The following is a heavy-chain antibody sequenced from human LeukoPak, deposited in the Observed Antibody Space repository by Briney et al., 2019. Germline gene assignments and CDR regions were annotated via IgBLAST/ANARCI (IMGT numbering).Heavy chain of an antibody. J-gene: IGHJ4*02. CDR3: AKGSAVADIYFDY. V-gene: IGHV3-30-3*01. Sequence: GGSLRLSCAASGFTFSSYAMHWVRQAPGKGLEWVAVISYDGSNKYYADSVKGRFTISRDNSKNTLYLQINSLRAEDTAVYFCAKGSAVADIYFDYWGQGTPVTVSS. CDR1: GFTFSSYA. D-gene: IGHD6-19*01. CDR2: ISYDGSNK.